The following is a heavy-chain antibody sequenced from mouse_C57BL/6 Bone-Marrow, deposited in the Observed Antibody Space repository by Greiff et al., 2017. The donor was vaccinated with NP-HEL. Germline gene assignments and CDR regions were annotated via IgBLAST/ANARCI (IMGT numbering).Heavy chain of an antibody. Sequence: QVQLKQSGPGLVAPSQSLSITCTVSGFSLTSYAISWVRQPPGKGLERRGVRWSGGSTDYNAAFISRLSISKDNSKSLFFFKMNSLQADDTSIYYCARNGYYPLFAYWGQGTLVTVSA. CDR3: ARNGYYPLFAY. V-gene: IGHV2-2*01. D-gene: IGHD2-3*01. J-gene: IGHJ3*01. CDR1: GFSLTSYA. CDR2: RWSGGST.